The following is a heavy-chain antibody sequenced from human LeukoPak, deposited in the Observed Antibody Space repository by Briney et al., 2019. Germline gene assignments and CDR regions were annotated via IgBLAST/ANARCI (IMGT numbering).Heavy chain of an antibody. CDR1: GGSISSYY. D-gene: IGHD3-10*01. J-gene: IGHJ6*02. V-gene: IGHV4-59*08. CDR3: ARRFRTTYGSGSYYSYYYYYGMDV. Sequence: SETLSLTCTVSGGSISSYYWSWIRQPPGKGLEWIGYIYYSGSTNYNPSLKSRVTISVDTSKNQFSLKLSSVTAADTAVYYCARRFRTTYGSGSYYSYYYYYGMDVWGQGTTVTVSS. CDR2: IYYSGST.